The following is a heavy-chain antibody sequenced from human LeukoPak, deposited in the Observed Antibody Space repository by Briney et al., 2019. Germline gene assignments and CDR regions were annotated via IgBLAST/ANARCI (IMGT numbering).Heavy chain of an antibody. CDR2: IYYSGST. V-gene: IGHV4-39*01. J-gene: IGHJ4*02. Sequence: SETLSLTCTVSGGSISSSSNYWGWIRQPPGKGLEWIGSIYYSGSTYYNPSLKSRVTISVDTSKNQFSLKLSSVTAADTAVYYCARHTYYGSGSYYWGQGTLVTVSS. D-gene: IGHD3-10*01. CDR3: ARHTYYGSGSYY. CDR1: GGSISSSSNY.